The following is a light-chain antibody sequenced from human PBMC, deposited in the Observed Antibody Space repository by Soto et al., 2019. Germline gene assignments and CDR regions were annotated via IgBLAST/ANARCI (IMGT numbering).Light chain of an antibody. CDR2: GES. Sequence: EIVLTQSPGTLSLSPGERATLSCRTSQSVSSSYLAWYQQKPGQAPRLLIYGESSRATGIPGRFSGSGSGTDFTLSISRLEPEDFAVYYCQQHGSSPQTFGQGTKVDIK. CDR3: QQHGSSPQT. J-gene: IGKJ1*01. CDR1: QSVSSSY. V-gene: IGKV3-20*01.